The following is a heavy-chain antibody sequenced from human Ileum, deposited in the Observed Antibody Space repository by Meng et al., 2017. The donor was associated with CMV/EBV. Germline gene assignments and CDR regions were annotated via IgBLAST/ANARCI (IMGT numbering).Heavy chain of an antibody. D-gene: IGHD2/OR15-2a*01. J-gene: IGHJ5*02. CDR2: INPNSGGA. V-gene: IGHV1-2*06. Sequence: CKACGYPFTSYDISWVRQATGRELEWMGRINPNSGGANYAEKFKGRIAMTRDTSISTAYMELSRLRSDDAAVYYCARDPSQIYWFDPWGQGTLVTVSS. CDR3: ARDPSQIYWFDP. CDR1: GYPFTSYD.